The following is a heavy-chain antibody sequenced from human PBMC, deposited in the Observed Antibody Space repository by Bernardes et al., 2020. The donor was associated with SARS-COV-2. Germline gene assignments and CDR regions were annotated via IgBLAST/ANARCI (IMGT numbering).Heavy chain of an antibody. Sequence: SETLSLTCAVSGRSISSSNWWSWVRQPPGKGLEWIGEIYHSGSTNYNPSLKSRVTISVDKSKNQFSLKLSSVTAADTAVYYCARTSDWNEPPFDYWGQGTLVTVSS. J-gene: IGHJ4*02. CDR1: GRSISSSNW. D-gene: IGHD1-1*01. CDR3: ARTSDWNEPPFDY. V-gene: IGHV4-4*02. CDR2: IYHSGST.